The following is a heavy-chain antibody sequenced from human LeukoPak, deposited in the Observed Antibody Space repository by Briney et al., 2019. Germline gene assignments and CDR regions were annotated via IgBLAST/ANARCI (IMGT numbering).Heavy chain of an antibody. J-gene: IGHJ4*02. CDR2: ISFDGSYK. V-gene: IGHV3-30*03. Sequence: PGGSLRLSCGASGFTFQTFGMHWVRQTPGKVLEWVALISFDGSYKYYTDSVKGRFTISRDNSKNTLYLQMDSLRVEDTAVYYCARSFAYWGQGTLVTVSS. CDR3: ARSFAY. CDR1: GFTFQTFG.